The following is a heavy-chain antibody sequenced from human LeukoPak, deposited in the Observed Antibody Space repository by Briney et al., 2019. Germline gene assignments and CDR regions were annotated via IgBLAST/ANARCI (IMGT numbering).Heavy chain of an antibody. CDR3: ARVGLAANVSEN. Sequence: GGSLRLSCAASGFTVSSNYMSWVRQAPGKGLEWVSVIYSGGSTYYADSVKGRFTISRDNSKNTLYLQMNSLRAEDTAVYYCARVGLAANVSENWGQGTLVTVSS. CDR2: IYSGGST. D-gene: IGHD2-15*01. J-gene: IGHJ4*02. CDR1: GFTVSSNY. V-gene: IGHV3-66*01.